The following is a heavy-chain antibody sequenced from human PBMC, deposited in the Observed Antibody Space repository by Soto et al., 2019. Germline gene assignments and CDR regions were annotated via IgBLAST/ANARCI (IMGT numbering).Heavy chain of an antibody. V-gene: IGHV1-2*02. J-gene: IGHJ5*02. Sequence: GPSVKVSCKASGYTFTVYYMHCVRQAPGQGLEWMGWINPNSGGTNYAQKFQGRVTMTRDTSISTAYMELSRLRSDDTAVYYCARVGESGYSTAWFDPWGQGTLVTV. D-gene: IGHD5-18*01. CDR1: GYTFTVYY. CDR2: INPNSGGT. CDR3: ARVGESGYSTAWFDP.